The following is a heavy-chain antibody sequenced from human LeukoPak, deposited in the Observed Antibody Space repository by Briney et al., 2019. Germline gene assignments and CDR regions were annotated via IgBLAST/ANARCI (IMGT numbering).Heavy chain of an antibody. J-gene: IGHJ5*02. CDR2: ISGSGGGT. D-gene: IGHD3-10*01. CDR3: AKESDYYGSGSRKNWFDP. Sequence: GGSLRLSCAASGFTFSSYAMSWVRQAPGKGLEWVSTISGSGGGTYYADSVKGRFTISRDNSKNTLYLQMNSLGAEDTAVYYCAKESDYYGSGSRKNWFDPWGQGTLVTVSS. V-gene: IGHV3-23*01. CDR1: GFTFSSYA.